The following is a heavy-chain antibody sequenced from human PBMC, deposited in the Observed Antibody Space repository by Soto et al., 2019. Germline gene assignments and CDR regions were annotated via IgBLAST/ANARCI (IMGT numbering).Heavy chain of an antibody. CDR1: EASSRSSY. J-gene: IGHJ4*02. Sequence: LETLSHTCPVFEASSRSSYWPCIRQPPGKGLEWIGYIFHSGSTNYNPSLKSRVTISVDTSKNQFSLNLSSLTTADTAVYFCARGGNRYSSTSSGVGGFDYWGQGTLVTVSS. CDR2: IFHSGST. D-gene: IGHD6-6*01. CDR3: ARGGNRYSSTSSGVGGFDY. V-gene: IGHV4-59*01.